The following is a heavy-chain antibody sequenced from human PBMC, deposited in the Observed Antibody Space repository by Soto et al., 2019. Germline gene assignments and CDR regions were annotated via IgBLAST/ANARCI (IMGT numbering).Heavy chain of an antibody. CDR3: TRDIAARPPFDY. J-gene: IGHJ4*02. CDR2: IRSKAYGGTT. Sequence: GGSLRLSCTASGFTFGDYAMSWVRQAPGKGLEWVGFIRSKAYGGTTEYAASVKGRFTISRDDSKSIAYLQMNSLKTEDTAVYYCTRDIAARPPFDYWGQGTLVTVSS. V-gene: IGHV3-49*04. CDR1: GFTFGDYA. D-gene: IGHD6-6*01.